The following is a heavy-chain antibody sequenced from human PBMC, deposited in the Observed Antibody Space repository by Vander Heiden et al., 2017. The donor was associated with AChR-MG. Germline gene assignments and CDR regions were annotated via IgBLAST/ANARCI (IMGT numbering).Heavy chain of an antibody. V-gene: IGHV1-69*01. D-gene: IGHD3-22*01. Sequence: QVQLVQSGAEVKKPGSSVKVPCKASGGTFRSYASRWVRQAPGQVLEWMGWSIPICGTANDAQKFQGRVKITADESTSTTYMELRSMRSEDTAVYYCAMDSSGYSNLDYWCQGTLVTVSS. CDR1: GGTFRSYA. J-gene: IGHJ4*02. CDR2: SIPICGTA. CDR3: AMDSSGYSNLDY.